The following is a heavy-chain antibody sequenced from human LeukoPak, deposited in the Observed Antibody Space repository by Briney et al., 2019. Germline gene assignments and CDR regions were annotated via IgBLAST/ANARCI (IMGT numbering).Heavy chain of an antibody. V-gene: IGHV1-18*01. CDR2: ISAYNGNT. D-gene: IGHD4-11*01. Sequence: VAPVKVSCKASGYTFTSYGISWVRQAPGQGLEWMGWISAYNGNTNYAQKLQGRVTMTTDTSTSTAYMELRSLRSDDTAVYYCARGWTTVTTVWFDPWGQGTLVTVSS. CDR1: GYTFTSYG. J-gene: IGHJ5*02. CDR3: ARGWTTVTTVWFDP.